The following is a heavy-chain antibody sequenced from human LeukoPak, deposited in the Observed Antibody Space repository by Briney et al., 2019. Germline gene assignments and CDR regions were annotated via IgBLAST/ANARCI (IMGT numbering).Heavy chain of an antibody. CDR2: ISGSGGST. D-gene: IGHD3-10*01. J-gene: IGHJ6*04. Sequence: GGTLRLSCAASGFTFSSYGMSWVRQAPGKGLEWVSAISGSGGSTYYADSVKGRFTIFRDNSKNTLYLQMNSLRAEDTAVYYCAKDLRRRNYYGSGSPTGMDVWGKGTTVTISS. CDR1: GFTFSSYG. V-gene: IGHV3-23*01. CDR3: AKDLRRRNYYGSGSPTGMDV.